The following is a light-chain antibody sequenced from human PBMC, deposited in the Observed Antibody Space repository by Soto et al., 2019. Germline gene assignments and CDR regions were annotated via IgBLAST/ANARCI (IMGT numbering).Light chain of an antibody. Sequence: QSVLTQPPSVSGAPGQRVTISCIGTTSNIGAGFDVHWYQQFPGTAPKLLIYGGTTRPSGVPDRFSGSQPGTSASLAITGLQPGDEADYYCQSYDSSLSGAWVFGGGTKLTVL. CDR2: GGT. V-gene: IGLV1-40*01. CDR1: TSNIGAGFD. CDR3: QSYDSSLSGAWV. J-gene: IGLJ3*02.